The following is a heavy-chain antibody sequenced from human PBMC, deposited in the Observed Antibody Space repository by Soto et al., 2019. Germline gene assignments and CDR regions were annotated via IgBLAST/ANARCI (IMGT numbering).Heavy chain of an antibody. D-gene: IGHD3-22*01. CDR2: ISSDVSNK. V-gene: IGHV3-30-3*01. Sequence: PAGSLRLSCVDSGFIFGGFTMHWVRQAPGKGLECLAVISSDVSNKYYADSVRGRFTIPRDKSKNTLYLQMNSLRSEDTALYYCASSGYYLPFDYWGQGTLVTVSS. CDR3: ASSGYYLPFDY. J-gene: IGHJ4*02. CDR1: GFIFGGFT.